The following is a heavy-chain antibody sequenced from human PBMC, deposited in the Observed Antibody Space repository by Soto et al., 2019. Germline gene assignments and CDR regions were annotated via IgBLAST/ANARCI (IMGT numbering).Heavy chain of an antibody. CDR3: ARGGSGWKALSWFDP. D-gene: IGHD6-19*01. CDR1: GASIDNNGYS. V-gene: IGHV4-31*11. CDR2: NNNRADT. Sequence: SETLSLTCAVSGASIDNNGYSWTWIRQHPGKGLEWIGTNNNRADTYYNPSLKSRLTISLDTSQNHFSLRLNAVTAADTAIYYCARGGSGWKALSWFDPWGQGIMVTVYS. J-gene: IGHJ5*02.